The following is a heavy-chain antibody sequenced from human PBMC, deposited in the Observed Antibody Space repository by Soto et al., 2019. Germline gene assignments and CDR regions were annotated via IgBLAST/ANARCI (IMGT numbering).Heavy chain of an antibody. V-gene: IGHV1-69*12. Sequence: QVQLVQSGAEVKKPGSSVKVSCKASGGTFSSYAISWVRQAPGQGLEWMGGIIPIFGTANYAQKFQGRVTITADESTSTAYMELSSLRSEDTAVYYCVLGAYDRSGYYYRKSPYYFDFCGQGTLVTVSS. CDR1: GGTFSSYA. D-gene: IGHD3-22*01. J-gene: IGHJ4*02. CDR3: VLGAYDRSGYYYRKSPYYFDF. CDR2: IIPIFGTA.